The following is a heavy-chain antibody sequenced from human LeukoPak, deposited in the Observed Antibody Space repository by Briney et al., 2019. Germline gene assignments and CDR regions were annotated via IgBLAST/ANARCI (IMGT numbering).Heavy chain of an antibody. D-gene: IGHD4-23*01. J-gene: IGHJ3*02. Sequence: HPGGSLRLSCAASGFTVSSNYMSWVRQASEKGLEWVSILYSGGSAYYADSVKGRFTISRDNSKNTLYLQMKSLRVEDTAVYYCARTTVEGGRYDAFDIWGQGTLVSVSS. CDR3: ARTTVEGGRYDAFDI. CDR1: GFTVSSNY. CDR2: LYSGGSA. V-gene: IGHV3-53*01.